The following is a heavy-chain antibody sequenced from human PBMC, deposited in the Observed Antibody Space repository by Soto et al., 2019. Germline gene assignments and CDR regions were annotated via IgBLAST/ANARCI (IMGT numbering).Heavy chain of an antibody. CDR3: ARQGSSYYYYYGMDV. V-gene: IGHV5-51*01. CDR2: IYPGDSDT. Sequence: GESLNLSCKGSGYSFTRYLIGWVRQMPGKGLEWMGIIYPGDSDTRYSPSFQGQVTISADKSISTAYLQWSSLKASDTAMYYCARQGSSYYYYYGMDVWGQGTTVTVSS. J-gene: IGHJ6*02. D-gene: IGHD6-6*01. CDR1: GYSFTRYL.